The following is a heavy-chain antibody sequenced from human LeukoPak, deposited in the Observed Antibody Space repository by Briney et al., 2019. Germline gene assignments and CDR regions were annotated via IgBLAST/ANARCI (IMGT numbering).Heavy chain of an antibody. D-gene: IGHD1-26*01. CDR2: ISTSGSTI. CDR3: ARSGIYYDY. J-gene: IGHJ4*02. CDR1: GFTFSSYE. V-gene: IGHV3-48*03. Sequence: GGSLRLSCAASGFTFSSYEMNWVRQAPGKGLEWVSYISTSGSTIYYADSVKGRFTISRDNAKNSLYLQMNSLRAEGTAVYYCARSGIYYDYWGQGTLVTASS.